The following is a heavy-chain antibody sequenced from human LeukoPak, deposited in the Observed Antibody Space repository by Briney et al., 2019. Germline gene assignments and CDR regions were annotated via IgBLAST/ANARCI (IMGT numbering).Heavy chain of an antibody. J-gene: IGHJ6*03. CDR1: GGTFSSYA. Sequence: SVKVSCKASGGTFSSYAISWVRQAPGQGLEWMGGIIPIFGTANYAQKFQGRVTITADESTSTAYMELSSLRSEDTAVYYCARGGVQLERRRPTYYYYMDVXXXGTTVTVSS. V-gene: IGHV1-69*13. CDR3: ARGGVQLERRRPTYYYYMDV. CDR2: IIPIFGTA. D-gene: IGHD1-1*01.